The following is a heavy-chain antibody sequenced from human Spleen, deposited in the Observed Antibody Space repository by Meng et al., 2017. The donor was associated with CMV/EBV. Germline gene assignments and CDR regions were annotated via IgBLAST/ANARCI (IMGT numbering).Heavy chain of an antibody. V-gene: IGHV1-18*01. J-gene: IGHJ6*02. CDR3: ARYAYYDFWRGYYKVGMDV. CDR1: GYTFNTYG. CDR2: ISAYNGNT. D-gene: IGHD3-3*01. Sequence: ASVKVSCKASGYTFNTYGISWVRQAPGQGLEWMGWISAYNGNTDYVQKFQGRVTMTTDTSTSTAYMELRSLRSDGTAVYYCARYAYYDFWRGYYKVGMDVWGQGTTVTVSS.